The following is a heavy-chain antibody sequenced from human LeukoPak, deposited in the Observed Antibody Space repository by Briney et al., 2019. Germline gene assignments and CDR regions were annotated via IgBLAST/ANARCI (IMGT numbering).Heavy chain of an antibody. J-gene: IGHJ4*02. CDR2: IYYSGST. CDR3: ARSGVRLPLFDY. D-gene: IGHD3-10*01. V-gene: IGHV4-31*03. Sequence: SETLSLTCTVSGGSISSGGYYWSWIRQHPGKGLEWIGYIYYSGSTYYNPSLKSRVTISVDTSKNQFSLKLSSVTAADTAVYYCARSGVRLPLFDYWGQGTLVTVSS. CDR1: GGSISSGGYY.